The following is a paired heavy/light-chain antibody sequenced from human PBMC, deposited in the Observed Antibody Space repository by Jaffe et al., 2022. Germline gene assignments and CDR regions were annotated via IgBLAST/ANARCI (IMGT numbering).Light chain of an antibody. CDR2: GAS. CDR3: QQYNNWPLT. V-gene: IGKV3-15*01. CDR1: QSVSSN. J-gene: IGKJ1*01. Sequence: EIVMTQSPATLSVSPGERATLSCRASQSVSSNLAWYQQKPGQAPRLLIYGASTRATGIPARFSGSGSGTEFTLTISSLQSEDFAVYYCQQYNNWPLTFGQGTKVEIK.
Heavy chain of an antibody. CDR1: GFSLSTSGVG. CDR3: AHRRALTYSSSWYFSESKYNWFDP. J-gene: IGHJ5*02. CDR2: IYWDDDK. Sequence: QITLKESGPTLVKPTQTLTLTCTFSGFSLSTSGVGVGWIRQPPGKALEWLALIYWDDDKRYSPSLKSRLTITKDTSKNQVVLTMTNMDPVDTATYYCAHRRALTYSSSWYFSESKYNWFDPWGQGTLVTVSS. V-gene: IGHV2-5*02. D-gene: IGHD6-13*01.